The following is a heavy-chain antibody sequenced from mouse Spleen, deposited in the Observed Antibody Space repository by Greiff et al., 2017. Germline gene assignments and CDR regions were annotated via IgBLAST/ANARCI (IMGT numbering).Heavy chain of an antibody. Sequence: EVKLMESGGGLVKLGGSLKLSCAASGFTFSSYAMSWVRQTPEKRLEWVATISSGGGNTYYPDSVKGRFTISRDNAKNTLYLQMSSLKSEDTAMYYCARHYYGYEFAYWGQGTLVTVSA. CDR1: GFTFSSYA. CDR3: ARHYYGYEFAY. D-gene: IGHD1-2*01. J-gene: IGHJ3*01. CDR2: ISSGGGNT. V-gene: IGHV5-9*04.